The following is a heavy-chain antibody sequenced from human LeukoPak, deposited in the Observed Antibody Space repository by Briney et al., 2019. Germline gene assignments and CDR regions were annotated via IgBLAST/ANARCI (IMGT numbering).Heavy chain of an antibody. CDR3: AKDRCSNGDGCYYYYMDV. J-gene: IGHJ6*03. Sequence: PGGSLRLSCAASGFTFSSYWIHWVRQAPGKGLVWVSRIDTDGSNTNYADSVKGRFTISRDSSKNILYLQMNSLRAEDTAVYYCAKDRCSNGDGCYYYYMDVWGKGTTVTISS. CDR2: IDTDGSNT. CDR1: GFTFSSYW. V-gene: IGHV3-74*01. D-gene: IGHD2-8*01.